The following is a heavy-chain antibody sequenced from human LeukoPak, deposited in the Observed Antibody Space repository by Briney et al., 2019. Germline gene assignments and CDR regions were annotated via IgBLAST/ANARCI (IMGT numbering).Heavy chain of an antibody. Sequence: SETLSLTCTVSGGSISSYYWSWIRQPPGKGPEWIGYIYYSGSTNYNPSLKSRVTISVDTSKNQFSLKLSSVTAADTAVYYCARRLAYCSGDCWGLDYWGQGTLVTVSS. J-gene: IGHJ4*02. V-gene: IGHV4-59*01. CDR3: ARRLAYCSGDCWGLDY. CDR1: GGSISSYY. D-gene: IGHD2-21*02. CDR2: IYYSGST.